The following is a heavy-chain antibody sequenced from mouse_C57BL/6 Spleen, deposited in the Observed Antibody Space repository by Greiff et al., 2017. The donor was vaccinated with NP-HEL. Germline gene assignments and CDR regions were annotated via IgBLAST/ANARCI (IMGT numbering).Heavy chain of an antibody. J-gene: IGHJ2*01. CDR3: ARAGLSTTVGDFDY. D-gene: IGHD1-1*01. V-gene: IGHV1-18*01. CDR1: GYTFTDYN. Sequence: VQLQQSGAELARPGASVKMSCKASGYTFTDYNMDWVKQSHGKSLEWIGDINPNNGGTNYNQKFQGKATLTVDKSSSTAYMELRSLTSEDTAVYYCARAGLSTTVGDFDYWGQGTTLTVSS. CDR2: INPNNGGT.